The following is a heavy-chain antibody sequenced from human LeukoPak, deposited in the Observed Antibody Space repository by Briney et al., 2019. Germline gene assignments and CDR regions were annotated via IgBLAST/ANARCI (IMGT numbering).Heavy chain of an antibody. Sequence: KPGGSLRLSCAASGFTFSDYYMSWIRQAPGKGLEWVSYISSSGNTIYYADSVKGRFTISRDNTRNSLYLQMSSLRAEDTALYYCARDPRGYGSERGGYYFDHWGQGTLVTVSS. CDR1: GFTFSDYY. CDR3: ARDPRGYGSERGGYYFDH. CDR2: ISSSGNTI. V-gene: IGHV3-11*04. J-gene: IGHJ4*02. D-gene: IGHD3-10*01.